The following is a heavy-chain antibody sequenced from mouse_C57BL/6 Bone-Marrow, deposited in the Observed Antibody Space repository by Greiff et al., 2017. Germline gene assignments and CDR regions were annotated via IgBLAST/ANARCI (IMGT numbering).Heavy chain of an antibody. Sequence: QVQLQQPGAELVKPGASVKLSCKASGYTFTSYWMHWVKQRPGQGLEWIGMIHPNSGSTNYNEKFKSKATLTVDKSSSTAYMQLSSLTSEDSAVYYGAAEGWLPLSAMDYWGQGTSVTVSS. CDR3: AAEGWLPLSAMDY. D-gene: IGHD2-3*01. V-gene: IGHV1-64*01. J-gene: IGHJ4*01. CDR1: GYTFTSYW. CDR2: IHPNSGST.